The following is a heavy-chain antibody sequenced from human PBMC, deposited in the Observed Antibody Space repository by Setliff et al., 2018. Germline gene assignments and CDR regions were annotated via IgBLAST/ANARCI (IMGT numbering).Heavy chain of an antibody. Sequence: SETLSPTCTVSGGSISNYYWSWIRQPAGKGLEWIGRIYTSGSTNYNPSLKSRVTMSVDTSKNQFSLKLSSVTAADTAVYYCARKGISALSGAFDMWGRGTMVTVSS. CDR3: ARKGISALSGAFDM. CDR1: GGSISNYY. V-gene: IGHV4-4*07. J-gene: IGHJ3*02. D-gene: IGHD1-26*01. CDR2: IYTSGST.